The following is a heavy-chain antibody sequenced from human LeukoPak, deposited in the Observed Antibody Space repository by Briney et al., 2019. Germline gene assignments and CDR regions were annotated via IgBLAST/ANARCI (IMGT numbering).Heavy chain of an antibody. J-gene: IGHJ4*02. CDR1: GGSISSYY. Sequence: SETLSLTCTVSGGSISSYYWSWIRQPPGKGLEWIGYIYYSGSTNYNPSLKSRVTISVDTSKNQFSLKLSSVTAVDTAVYYCARHVRGQSVAVAGTFDYWGQGTLVTVSS. CDR2: IYYSGST. CDR3: ARHVRGQSVAVAGTFDY. V-gene: IGHV4-59*08. D-gene: IGHD6-19*01.